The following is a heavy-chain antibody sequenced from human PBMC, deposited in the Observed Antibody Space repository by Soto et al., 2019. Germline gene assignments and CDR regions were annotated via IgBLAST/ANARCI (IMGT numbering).Heavy chain of an antibody. V-gene: IGHV3-30-3*01. CDR3: ASTMVRGVNSDY. D-gene: IGHD3-10*01. CDR1: GFTFSSYA. J-gene: IGHJ4*02. Sequence: QVQLVESGGGVVQPGRSLRLSCAASGFTFSSYAMHWVRQAPGKGLEWVAVISYDGSNKYYADSVKGRFTISRDNSKNTLYLQMNSLRAEDTAVYYCASTMVRGVNSDYWGQGTLVTVSS. CDR2: ISYDGSNK.